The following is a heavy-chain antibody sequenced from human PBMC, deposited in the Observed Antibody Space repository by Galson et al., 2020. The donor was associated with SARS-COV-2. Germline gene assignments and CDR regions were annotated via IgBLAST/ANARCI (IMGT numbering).Heavy chain of an antibody. D-gene: IGHD6-19*01. J-gene: IGHJ4*02. CDR3: AGGGSSGWSRY. CDR1: GFTFSSYW. V-gene: IGHV3-74*01. CDR2: INSDGTTT. Sequence: GESLKISCAVSGFTFSSYWMHWVRQAPGKGLEWVSHINSDGTTTAYGNSVKGRFTITRDNAKNTLYLQLGSLRAEDTAVYYCAGGGSSGWSRYWGQGSLVTVSS.